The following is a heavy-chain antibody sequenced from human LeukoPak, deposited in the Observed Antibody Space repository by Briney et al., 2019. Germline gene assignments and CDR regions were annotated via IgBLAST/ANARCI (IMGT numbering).Heavy chain of an antibody. D-gene: IGHD6-6*01. Sequence: PSQTLSLTCTVSGGSISSGGYYWSWIRQHPGKGLEWIGYIYYSGSTYYNPSLKSRVTISVDTSKNQFSLKLSSVTAADTAVYYCAREYEYSSSSPILLVDYGMDVWGQGTTVTVSS. V-gene: IGHV4-31*03. CDR1: GGSISSGGYY. J-gene: IGHJ6*02. CDR3: AREYEYSSSSPILLVDYGMDV. CDR2: IYYSGST.